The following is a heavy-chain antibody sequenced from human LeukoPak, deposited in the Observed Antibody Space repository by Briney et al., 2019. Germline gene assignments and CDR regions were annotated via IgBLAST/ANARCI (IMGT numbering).Heavy chain of an antibody. D-gene: IGHD3-9*01. J-gene: IGHJ3*02. CDR3: AKGLRYLSFNDAFDI. V-gene: IGHV4-39*01. CDR1: GGSISSSSYY. CDR2: THYSGST. Sequence: KPSETLSLTCTVSGGSISSSSYYWGWIRQPPGKGLEWIGSTHYSGSTYYNPSLKSRVTIFVDTSKNQFSLKLSSVTAADTAVYYCAKGLRYLSFNDAFDIWGQGTMVTVSS.